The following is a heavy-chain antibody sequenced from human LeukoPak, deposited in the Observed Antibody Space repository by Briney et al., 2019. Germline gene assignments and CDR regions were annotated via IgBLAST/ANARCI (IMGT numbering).Heavy chain of an antibody. CDR3: AREGRWLHFNDY. Sequence: SETLSLTCTVSGGSISSSSYYWGWIRQPPGKGLEWIGSIYYSGSTYYNPSLKSRVTISVDTSKNQFSLKLSSVTAADTAVYYCAREGRWLHFNDYWGQGTLVTVSS. V-gene: IGHV4-39*07. CDR1: GGSISSSSYY. CDR2: IYYSGST. D-gene: IGHD5-24*01. J-gene: IGHJ4*02.